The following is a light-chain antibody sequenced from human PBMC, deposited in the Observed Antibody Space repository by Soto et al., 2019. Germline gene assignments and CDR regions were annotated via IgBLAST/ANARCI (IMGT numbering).Light chain of an antibody. Sequence: DIQMTQSPSTLSASVGDSVTITCRASQSISSWLAWYQQKPGKAPKLLIYKASSLESGVPSRFSGSGSGTEFTLTISSLQPDEFATYYCQQYNSYSPYTFGQGTKLEIK. CDR3: QQYNSYSPYT. V-gene: IGKV1-5*03. J-gene: IGKJ2*01. CDR1: QSISSW. CDR2: KAS.